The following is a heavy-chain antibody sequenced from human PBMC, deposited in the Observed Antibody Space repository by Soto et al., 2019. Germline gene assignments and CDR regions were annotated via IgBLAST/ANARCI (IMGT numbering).Heavy chain of an antibody. CDR3: AREGGSDSLATKNNWSET. CDR1: GYTFTDYH. CDR2: INDNNGGA. V-gene: IGHV1-2*02. D-gene: IGHD6-25*01. J-gene: IGHJ5*01. Sequence: DSVNVSCKPSGYTFTDYHIHWVRQAPGQGLEFMGWINDNNGGAGSAQQFQGRVTVTRDTYISTVYMELSNLRSDDTAVYYCAREGGSDSLATKNNWSETSGQGTLVTVSA.